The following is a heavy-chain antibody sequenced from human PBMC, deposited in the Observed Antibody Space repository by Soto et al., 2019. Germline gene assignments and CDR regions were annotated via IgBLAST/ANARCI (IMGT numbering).Heavy chain of an antibody. V-gene: IGHV3-7*03. Sequence: EVQLVESGGGLVQPGGSLRLSCAASGFIFTNYWMSWVRQAPGKGLEWVANINRDESEKRYVDSVKGRFSISRDNAKNSLYLQMNSLSADDTGVYYCTSARSSVGAPGGFIEYWGQGNLVTVSS. J-gene: IGHJ4*02. D-gene: IGHD1-26*01. CDR2: INRDESEK. CDR1: GFIFTNYW. CDR3: TSARSSVGAPGGFIEY.